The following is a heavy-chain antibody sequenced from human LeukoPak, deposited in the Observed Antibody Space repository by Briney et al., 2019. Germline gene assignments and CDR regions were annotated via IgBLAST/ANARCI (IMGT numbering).Heavy chain of an antibody. Sequence: GGSLRLSCVGSGFTFGKFDMKWVRQAPGKGLEWVSYNDSSGSTRYKADSVRGRFTISRDNAKNSLYLQLSSLRPEDTGVYYCARDTVSPLAIATARAGYMDVWGKGATVIVSS. V-gene: IGHV3-48*03. D-gene: IGHD6-6*01. J-gene: IGHJ6*03. CDR2: NDSSGSTR. CDR3: ARDTVSPLAIATARAGYMDV. CDR1: GFTFGKFD.